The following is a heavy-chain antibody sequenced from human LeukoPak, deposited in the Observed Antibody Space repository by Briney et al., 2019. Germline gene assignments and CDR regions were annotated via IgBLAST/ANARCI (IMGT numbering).Heavy chain of an antibody. CDR3: AIRELLWFGERGNNWFDP. D-gene: IGHD3-10*01. Sequence: PSETLSLTCTVSGGSISSYYWSWIRQPPGKGLEWIGEINHSGSTNYNPSLKSRVTISVDTSKNQFSLKLSSVTAADTAVYYCAIRELLWFGERGNNWFDPWGQGTLVTVSS. CDR1: GGSISSYY. CDR2: INHSGST. V-gene: IGHV4-34*01. J-gene: IGHJ5*02.